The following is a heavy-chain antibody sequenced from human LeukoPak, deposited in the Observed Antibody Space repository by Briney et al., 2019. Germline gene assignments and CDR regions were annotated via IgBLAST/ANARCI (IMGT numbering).Heavy chain of an antibody. CDR1: GGSISSSNYY. D-gene: IGHD5-24*01. J-gene: IGHJ4*02. V-gene: IGHV4-39*07. CDR3: ARSNALEMATLDY. CDR2: IYYSGSS. Sequence: SETLSLTCTVSGGSISSSNYYWGWIRQPPGKGLERIGSIYYSGSSYYNPSLKSRVTISVDTSKNQFSLKLSSVTAADTAVYDCARSNALEMATLDYWGQGTLVTVSS.